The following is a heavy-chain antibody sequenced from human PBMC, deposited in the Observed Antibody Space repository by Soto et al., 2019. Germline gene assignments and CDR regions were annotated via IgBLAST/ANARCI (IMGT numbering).Heavy chain of an antibody. Sequence: QVQLVESGGGLVKTSGSLRIACAASGFTFSDYYMSWVRQAPGKGLEWVSYISSSGNTIYYADSVKGRFTISRDNAKNSVYLQMNSLRAEDTALYFCAKMSSENYYDPVFSRGQGTLVTVSS. CDR1: GFTFSDYY. CDR3: AKMSSENYYDPVFS. CDR2: ISSSGNTI. V-gene: IGHV3-11*01. D-gene: IGHD3-22*01. J-gene: IGHJ4*02.